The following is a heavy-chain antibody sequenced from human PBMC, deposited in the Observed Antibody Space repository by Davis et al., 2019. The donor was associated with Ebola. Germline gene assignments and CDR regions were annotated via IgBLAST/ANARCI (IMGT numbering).Heavy chain of an antibody. CDR3: TRARSGCFTIFGLAPICFFDY. D-gene: IGHD3-3*01. Sequence: PSETLSLTCTVSGGSISSHYWSWIRQPAGKGLEWIGRIYSTGSTNYNPSLKSRVTMSVDTSKNQFSLKLKSVTAADTAVYFCTRARSGCFTIFGLAPICFFDYWGQGALVAVSS. CDR2: IYSTGST. J-gene: IGHJ4*02. V-gene: IGHV4-4*07. CDR1: GGSISSHY.